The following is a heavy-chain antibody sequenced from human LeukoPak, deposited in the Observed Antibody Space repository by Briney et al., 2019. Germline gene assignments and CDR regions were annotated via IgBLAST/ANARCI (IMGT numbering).Heavy chain of an antibody. J-gene: IGHJ6*03. Sequence: GGSLRLSCAASGFTFSDYYMSWIRQAPGKGLEWVSYISSSGSTIYYADSVKGRFTISRDNAKNSLYLQMNSLRAEDTAVYYCAKDDYYYGSGSYLYYYYMDVWGKGTTVTVSS. CDR3: AKDDYYYGSGSYLYYYYMDV. D-gene: IGHD3-10*01. CDR2: ISSSGSTI. CDR1: GFTFSDYY. V-gene: IGHV3-11*04.